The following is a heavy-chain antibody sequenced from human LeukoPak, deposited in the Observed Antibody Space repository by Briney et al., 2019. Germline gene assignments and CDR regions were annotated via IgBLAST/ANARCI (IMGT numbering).Heavy chain of an antibody. V-gene: IGHV3-64D*06. J-gene: IGHJ4*02. CDR1: GFTFSSYA. CDR2: ISSNGGST. D-gene: IGHD3-10*01. CDR3: VRGGSGSYYNGYFDY. Sequence: PGGSLRHSCSASGFTFSSYAMHWVRQAPGKGLEYVSAISSNGGSTYYADSVKGRLTISRDNSKNTLYLQMSSLRAEDTAVYYCVRGGSGSYYNGYFDYWGQGTLVTVSS.